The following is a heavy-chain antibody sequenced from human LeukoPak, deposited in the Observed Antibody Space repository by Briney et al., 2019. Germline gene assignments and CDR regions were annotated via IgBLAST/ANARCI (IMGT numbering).Heavy chain of an antibody. V-gene: IGHV4-59*01. J-gene: IGHJ4*02. CDR3: AREGLCSGYYNY. Sequence: PSETLSLTCTVSGGSISSYYWSWIRQPPGKGLEWIGYINYSGSTNYNPSLKSRVTISIDTSKNQFSLRLSPVTAADTAVYYCAREGLCSGYYNYWGQGTLVTVSS. CDR1: GGSISSYY. CDR2: INYSGST. D-gene: IGHD3-22*01.